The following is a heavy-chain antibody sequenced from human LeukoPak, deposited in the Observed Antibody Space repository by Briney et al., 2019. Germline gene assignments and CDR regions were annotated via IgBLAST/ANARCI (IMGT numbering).Heavy chain of an antibody. D-gene: IGHD2-21*02. J-gene: IGHJ4*02. Sequence: PSETLSLTCAVYGXSFSGYYWSWIRQPPGKGLEWIGEINHSGSTNYNPSLKSRVTISVDTSKNQFSLKLSSVTAADTAVYYCARYGTVVTAICFDYWGQGTLVTVSS. CDR2: INHSGST. CDR1: GXSFSGYY. CDR3: ARYGTVVTAICFDY. V-gene: IGHV4-34*01.